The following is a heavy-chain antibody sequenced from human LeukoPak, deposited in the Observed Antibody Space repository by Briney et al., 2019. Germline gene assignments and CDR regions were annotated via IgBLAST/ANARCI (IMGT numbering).Heavy chain of an antibody. J-gene: IGHJ4*02. V-gene: IGHV3-66*01. D-gene: IGHD6-13*01. CDR1: GFTVSSNY. CDR3: ARASIAAAGSSTY. CDR2: IYSGGST. Sequence: GGSLRLSCAASGFTVSSNYMSWVRQAPGKGLEWVSVIYSGGSTYYADSVKGRFTISRDNSKNTLYLQMNSLRAEDTAEYYCARASIAAAGSSTYWGQGTLVTVSS.